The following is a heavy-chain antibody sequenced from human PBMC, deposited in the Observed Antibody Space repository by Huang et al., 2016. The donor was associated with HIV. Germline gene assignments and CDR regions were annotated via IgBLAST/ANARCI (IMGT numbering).Heavy chain of an antibody. CDR2: IYPRDSET. D-gene: IGHD5-18*01. Sequence: EVLLVQSGAELKEPGESLKISCKASGYGFSSYWIGWVRQEPGKGLEGMGIIYPRDSETKYRPSFDGQVTISADKSTRTAYLQWESLKAPDTAIYFCARQVDGFRSHFDFWGQGTLVSVSS. J-gene: IGHJ4*02. CDR1: GYGFSSYW. V-gene: IGHV5-51*01. CDR3: ARQVDGFRSHFDF.